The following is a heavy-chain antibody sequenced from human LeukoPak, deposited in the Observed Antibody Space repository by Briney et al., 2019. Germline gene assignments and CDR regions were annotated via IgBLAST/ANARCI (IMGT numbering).Heavy chain of an antibody. V-gene: IGHV3-15*01. CDR2: IKSKTDGGTR. CDR3: TTDWGSYCSGGSCYSDFDY. J-gene: IGHJ4*02. Sequence: PGGSLRLSCAASGFTFSSYWMHWVRQAPGKGLEWVGRIKSKTDGGTRDYAAPVKGRFTISRDDSKNTLYLQMNSLKTEDTAVYYCTTDWGSYCSGGSCYSDFDYWGQGTLVTVSS. D-gene: IGHD2-15*01. CDR1: GFTFSSYW.